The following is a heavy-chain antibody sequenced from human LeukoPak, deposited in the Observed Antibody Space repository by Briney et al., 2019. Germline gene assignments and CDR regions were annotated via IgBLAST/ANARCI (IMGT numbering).Heavy chain of an antibody. CDR1: GFTFSSYA. CDR2: ISGRGGST. V-gene: IGHV3-23*01. J-gene: IGHJ5*02. D-gene: IGHD2-15*01. CDR3: AKLGIVVVVAATTWFDP. Sequence: GGSLRLSCAASGFTFSSYAMSWVRQAPGKGVEWGSAISGRGGSTYYADSVKGRFTISRDNSKNTLYLQMNSLRPEDTAVYYCAKLGIVVVVAATTWFDPWGQGTLVTVSS.